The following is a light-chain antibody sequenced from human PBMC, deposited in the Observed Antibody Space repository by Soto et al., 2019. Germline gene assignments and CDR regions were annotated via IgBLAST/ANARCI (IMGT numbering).Light chain of an antibody. V-gene: IGKV1-17*01. CDR2: VAS. Sequence: IQMTQSPSSLSASVGDTVTVTCRASQGIRNYLNWFQQKPGKAPKRLISVASTLQSGVPSRFSGSGSGTEFTLTISSLQPEDSATYYCLQHNTYPYNFGQGTKLEIK. CDR3: LQHNTYPYN. CDR1: QGIRNY. J-gene: IGKJ2*01.